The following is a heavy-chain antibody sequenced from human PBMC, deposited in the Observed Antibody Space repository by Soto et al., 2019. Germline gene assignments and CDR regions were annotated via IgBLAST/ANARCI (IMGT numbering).Heavy chain of an antibody. CDR3: AREYCANGVCYLPDY. D-gene: IGHD2-8*01. J-gene: IGHJ4*02. CDR2: ISTYNGNT. CDR1: GYTFTTYG. V-gene: IGHV1-18*01. Sequence: QVQLVQSGAEVKKPGASVKVSCKASGYTFTTYGISWVRQAPGQGIEWMGWISTYNGNTYYTQKLQGRVTMTTDTSTNTAYMELTSLKSDDTAVYYCAREYCANGVCYLPDYWGQGILVTVSS.